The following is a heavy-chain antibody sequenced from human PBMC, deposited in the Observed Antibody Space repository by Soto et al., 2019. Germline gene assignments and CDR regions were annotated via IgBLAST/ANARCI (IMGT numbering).Heavy chain of an antibody. V-gene: IGHV3-30-3*01. CDR2: ISYDGSNK. Sequence: QVQLVESGGGVVQPGRSLRLSCAASGFTFSSYAMHWVRQAPGKGLEWVAVISYDGSNKYYADSVKGRFTISRDNSKNTLYLQMNSLRDEDTAVYYCASLWFGENYGLYYYYGMDVWGQGTTVTVSS. J-gene: IGHJ6*02. CDR3: ASLWFGENYGLYYYYGMDV. D-gene: IGHD3-10*01. CDR1: GFTFSSYA.